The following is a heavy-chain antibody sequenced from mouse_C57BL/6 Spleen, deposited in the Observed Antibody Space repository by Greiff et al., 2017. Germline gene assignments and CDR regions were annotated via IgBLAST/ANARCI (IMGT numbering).Heavy chain of an antibody. CDR1: GFTFSDYG. J-gene: IGHJ4*01. Sequence: EVMLVESGGGLVKPGGSLKLSCAASGFTFSDYGMHWVRQAPEKGLEWVAYISSGSSTIYYADTVKGRFTISRDNAKNTLFLQMTSLRSEDTAMYYCARGGNAMDDWGQGTSVTVSS. V-gene: IGHV5-17*01. CDR2: ISSGSSTI. CDR3: ARGGNAMDD.